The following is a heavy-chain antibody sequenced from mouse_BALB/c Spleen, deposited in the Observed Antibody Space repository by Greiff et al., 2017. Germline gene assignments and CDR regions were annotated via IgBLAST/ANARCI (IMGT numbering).Heavy chain of an antibody. D-gene: IGHD1-1*01. CDR1: GFTFSSYY. CDR3: ARHNYGSNIYAMDY. Sequence: EVKLMESGGGLVKLGGSLKLSCAASGFTFSSYYMSWVRQTPEKRLELVAAINSNGGSTYYPDTVKGRFTISRDNAKDTLYLQMSSLKSEDTALYYCARHNYGSNIYAMDYWGQGTSVTVSS. J-gene: IGHJ4*01. CDR2: INSNGGST. V-gene: IGHV5-6-2*01.